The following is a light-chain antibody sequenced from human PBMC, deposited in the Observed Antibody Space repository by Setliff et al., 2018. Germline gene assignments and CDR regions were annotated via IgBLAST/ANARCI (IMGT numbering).Light chain of an antibody. CDR1: SSDVGGYNY. Sequence: QSALTQPASVSGSPGQSITISCTGTSSDVGGYNYVSWYQQHPGKAPKLMIYEVSDRPSGVSNRFSGSRSGNTASLTISGLQAEDEADYYCNSYSGSSTLVFGTGTK. J-gene: IGLJ1*01. CDR3: NSYSGSSTLV. CDR2: EVS. V-gene: IGLV2-14*01.